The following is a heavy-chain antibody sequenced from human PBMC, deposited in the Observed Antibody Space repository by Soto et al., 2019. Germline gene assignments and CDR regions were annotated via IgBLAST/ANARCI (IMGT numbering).Heavy chain of an antibody. J-gene: IGHJ4*02. D-gene: IGHD5-12*01. Sequence: QVQLVESGGGVVQPGRSLRPSCAASGFTFSSYGMHWVRQAPGKGLEWVALISYDGSNKYYADSVKGRFTISRDNSKNTLYLQMNSLRAEDTAVYYCAKDRGDGYNENDYWGQGTLVTVSS. CDR3: AKDRGDGYNENDY. CDR1: GFTFSSYG. V-gene: IGHV3-30*18. CDR2: ISYDGSNK.